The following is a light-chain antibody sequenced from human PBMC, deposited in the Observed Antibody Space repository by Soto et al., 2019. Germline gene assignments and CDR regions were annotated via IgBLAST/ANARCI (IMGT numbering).Light chain of an antibody. CDR1: QNVRCN. CDR3: QRYNNWPLT. CDR2: AAI. V-gene: IGKV3-15*01. J-gene: IGKJ4*01. Sequence: IMMTQSPATLSVSPEDRVTLSCRASQNVRCNIAWYQQKPGHDPSLLIFAAITRDTAIPDRVSATRYWKEATTKINSMQSEDGSVYAGQRYNNWPLTFVGEAKVDI.